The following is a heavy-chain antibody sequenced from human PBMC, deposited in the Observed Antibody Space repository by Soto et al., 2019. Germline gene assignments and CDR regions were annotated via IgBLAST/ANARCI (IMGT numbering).Heavy chain of an antibody. D-gene: IGHD4-4*01. CDR2: IYYSRNSGST. Sequence: SETLSLTCTVSGDSISSSTYYWGWIRQPPGRGLEWIGSIYYSRNSGSTYYNPSLKSRVTISVDTSKNQFSLKLSSVTAADTAVYYCARTRTVAYYYGMDVWGQGTTVTVSS. J-gene: IGHJ6*02. CDR1: GDSISSSTYY. V-gene: IGHV4-39*01. CDR3: ARTRTVAYYYGMDV.